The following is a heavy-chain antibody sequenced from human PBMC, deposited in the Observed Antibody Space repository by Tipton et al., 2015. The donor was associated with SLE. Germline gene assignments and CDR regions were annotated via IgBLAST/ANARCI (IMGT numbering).Heavy chain of an antibody. CDR2: IYYSGST. V-gene: IGHV4-38-2*02. D-gene: IGHD3-16*01. J-gene: IGHJ4*02. CDR1: GYSIRSAYY. CDR3: ARHDRGLGGSLGLYYFDY. Sequence: LRLSCTVSGYSIRSAYYWGWIRQPPGKGLEWIGSIYYSGSTYYNPSLKSRVTISVDTSKNQFSLKLSSVTAAGTAVYYCARHDRGLGGSLGLYYFDYWGQGTLVTVSS.